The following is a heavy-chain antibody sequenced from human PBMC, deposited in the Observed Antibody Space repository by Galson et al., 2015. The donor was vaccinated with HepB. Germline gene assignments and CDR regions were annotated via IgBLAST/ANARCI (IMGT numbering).Heavy chain of an antibody. CDR1: GYTFTSHW. CDR3: ARDHSWKDSWWFDP. Sequence: SVKVSCKASGYTFTSHWMHWVRQAPGQGLEWMRIINPSGGYTTYAQKFQGRVTMTRDTSTSTVYMELSSLRSEDTAVCYCARDHSWKDSWWFDPLGQGTRVTVSS. J-gene: IGHJ5*02. D-gene: IGHD1-1*01. CDR2: INPSGGYT. V-gene: IGHV1-46*01.